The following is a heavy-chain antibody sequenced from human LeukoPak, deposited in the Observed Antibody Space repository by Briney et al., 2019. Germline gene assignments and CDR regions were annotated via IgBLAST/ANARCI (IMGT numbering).Heavy chain of an antibody. J-gene: IGHJ4*02. V-gene: IGHV1-2*02. D-gene: IGHD6-6*01. CDR1: GYTFTGYY. Sequence: ASVKVSCKASGYTFTGYYMHWVRQAPGQGLEWMGWINPNSGGTNYAQKFQGRVTMTRDTSISTAYMELSRLRSDDTAVYYCARDQWVYSSSNPFDYWGQGTLVTVSS. CDR3: ARDQWVYSSSNPFDY. CDR2: INPNSGGT.